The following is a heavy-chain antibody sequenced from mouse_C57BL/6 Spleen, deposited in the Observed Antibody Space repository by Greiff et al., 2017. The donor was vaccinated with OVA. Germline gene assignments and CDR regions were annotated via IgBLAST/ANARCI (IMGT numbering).Heavy chain of an antibody. Sequence: EVKVEESGGGLVQPGGSMKLSCVASGFTFSNYWMNWVRQSPEKGLEWVAQIRLKSDNYATHYAESVKGRFTISRDDSKSSVYLQMNNLRAEDTGIYYCTGGYYDYDIDYWGQGTTLTVSS. CDR1: GFTFSNYW. CDR2: IRLKSDNYAT. V-gene: IGHV6-3*01. J-gene: IGHJ2*01. D-gene: IGHD2-4*01. CDR3: TGGYYDYDIDY.